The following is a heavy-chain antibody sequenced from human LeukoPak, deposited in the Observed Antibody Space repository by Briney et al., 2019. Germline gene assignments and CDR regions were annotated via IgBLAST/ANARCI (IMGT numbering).Heavy chain of an antibody. V-gene: IGHV1-69*06. Sequence: SVKVSCKASGGTVSRYAISWVRRAPGPRREWMGGIVAIFGTANYAQKFQGRVTITADKSTSTAYMELSSLRSEDTAVYYCARGQVTTSKVGYYYYMDVWGKGTTVTVSS. D-gene: IGHD4-17*01. CDR3: ARGQVTTSKVGYYYYMDV. CDR1: GGTVSRYA. J-gene: IGHJ6*03. CDR2: IVAIFGTA.